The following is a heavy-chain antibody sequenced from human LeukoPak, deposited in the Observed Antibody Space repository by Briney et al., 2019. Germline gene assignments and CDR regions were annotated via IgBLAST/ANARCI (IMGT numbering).Heavy chain of an antibody. V-gene: IGHV3-66*02. D-gene: IGHD1-26*01. Sequence: GVSLRLSCVASGITVRVNFMSWVRQAPGKGPEWVSAMYSGGSTAYADSVRGRFIISRDAAKNTVDLQMNSLRTEDTAVYYCARDPPGEGYWGQGTLVTVSS. CDR3: ARDPPGEGY. J-gene: IGHJ4*02. CDR1: GITVRVNF. CDR2: MYSGGST.